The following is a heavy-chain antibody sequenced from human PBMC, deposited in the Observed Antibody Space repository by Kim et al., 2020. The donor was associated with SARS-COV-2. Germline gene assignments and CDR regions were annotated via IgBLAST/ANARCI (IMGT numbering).Heavy chain of an antibody. V-gene: IGHV3-66*01. Sequence: DSVKGRFTISTENTKNTLYLQMKSRRAEDTAVYYCARSLYSSSWDPYFDYWGQGTLVTVSS. D-gene: IGHD6-13*01. J-gene: IGHJ4*02. CDR3: ARSLYSSSWDPYFDY.